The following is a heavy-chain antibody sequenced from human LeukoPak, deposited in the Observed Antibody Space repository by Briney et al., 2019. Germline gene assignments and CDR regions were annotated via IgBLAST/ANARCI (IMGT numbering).Heavy chain of an antibody. D-gene: IGHD3-22*01. CDR3: AREKNYYDSSGYYPTGFDY. CDR2: FDPEDGET. V-gene: IGHV1-24*01. Sequence: GASVKVSCKVSGYTLTELSMHWVRQAPGKGLEWMGGFDPEDGETIYAQKFQGRVTMTEDTSTDTAYMELSSLRSEDTAVYYCAREKNYYDSSGYYPTGFDYWGQGTLVTVSS. J-gene: IGHJ4*02. CDR1: GYTLTELS.